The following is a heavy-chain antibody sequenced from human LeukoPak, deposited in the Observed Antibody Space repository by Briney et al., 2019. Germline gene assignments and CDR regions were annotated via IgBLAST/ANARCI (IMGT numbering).Heavy chain of an antibody. CDR3: ARDNVGALDY. J-gene: IGHJ4*01. Sequence: PGGSLRLSCVASGFTFSSYWMAWVRQAPGKGREWVANMKQDGSAKHYADSVKGRFSISRDNSKNSVYLQMDSLRAEDTALYHCARDNVGALDYWGHGTLVTVSS. D-gene: IGHD1-26*01. CDR1: GFTFSSYW. CDR2: MKQDGSAK. V-gene: IGHV3-7*01.